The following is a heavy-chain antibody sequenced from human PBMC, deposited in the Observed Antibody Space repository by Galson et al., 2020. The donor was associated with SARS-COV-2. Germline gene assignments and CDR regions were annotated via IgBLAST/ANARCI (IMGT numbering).Heavy chain of an antibody. J-gene: IGHJ5*02. D-gene: IGHD6-19*01. CDR3: ARALLAVATREHGWFDP. CDR2: IYPGDSDT. CDR1: GYSFTSYW. V-gene: IGHV5-51*01. Sequence: GESLKISCKGSGYSFTSYWIGWVRQMPGKGLEWMGIIYPGDSDTRYSPSFQGQVTISADKSISTAYLQWSSLKASDTAMYYCARALLAVATREHGWFDPWGQGTLGTVSS.